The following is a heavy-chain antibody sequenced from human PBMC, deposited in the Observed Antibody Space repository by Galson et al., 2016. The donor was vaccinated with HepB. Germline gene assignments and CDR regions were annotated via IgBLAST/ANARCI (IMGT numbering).Heavy chain of an antibody. CDR1: GGTFNSYA. J-gene: IGHJ4*02. CDR3: ARRKFSSSWFDY. V-gene: IGHV1-69*13. Sequence: SVKVSCKASGGTFNSYAISWVRQAPGQGLEWMGGIIPLFGTANYAQKFQGRVTITADESTSTVYMELSSLRFEDTAVHYCARRKFSSSWFDYWGQGTLVTVSS. D-gene: IGHD6-13*01. CDR2: IIPLFGTA.